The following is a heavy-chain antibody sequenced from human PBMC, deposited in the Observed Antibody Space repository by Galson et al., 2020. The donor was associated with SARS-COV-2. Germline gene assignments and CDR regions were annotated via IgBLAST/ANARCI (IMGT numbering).Heavy chain of an antibody. Sequence: SGPTLVKPTETLTLTCTVSGFSLSNARMGVSWIRQPPGKALEWLAHIFSNDEKSYSTSLKSRLTISKDTSKSQVVLTMTNMDPVDTATYYCARVYGSESYYKGDAFDIWGHGTRVTVSS. CDR2: IFSNDEK. CDR3: ARVYGSESYYKGDAFDI. D-gene: IGHD3-10*01. CDR1: GFSLSNARMG. V-gene: IGHV2-26*01. J-gene: IGHJ3*02.